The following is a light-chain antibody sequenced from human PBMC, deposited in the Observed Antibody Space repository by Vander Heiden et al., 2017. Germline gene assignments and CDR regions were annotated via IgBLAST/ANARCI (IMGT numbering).Light chain of an antibody. J-gene: IGKJ2*01. V-gene: IGKV3-15*01. CDR1: QSVRNY. CDR3: QQYYNWPYT. Sequence: ETVITQSPATLSVSPGERATLSCRASQSVRNYLAWYQQKPGQAPRVLIYGASTRATGIPARFSGSGSGTEFTLIISTLQSEDFAVYYCQQYYNWPYTFGQGTKMEIK. CDR2: GAS.